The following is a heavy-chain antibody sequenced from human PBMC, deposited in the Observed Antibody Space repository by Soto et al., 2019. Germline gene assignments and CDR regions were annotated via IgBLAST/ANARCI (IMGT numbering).Heavy chain of an antibody. Sequence: SVKVSCKTSGFTFSSSAFHWVRQARGHRLEWIGGIVVGSANANYAQMLQERVTISRDISTSTDYMELSSLRSEDTAVYYCARGRAVVDLVGISGQGTMVSVSS. V-gene: IGHV1-58*01. CDR1: GFTFSSSA. J-gene: IGHJ3*02. D-gene: IGHD2-15*01. CDR3: ARGRAVVDLVGI. CDR2: IVVGSANA.